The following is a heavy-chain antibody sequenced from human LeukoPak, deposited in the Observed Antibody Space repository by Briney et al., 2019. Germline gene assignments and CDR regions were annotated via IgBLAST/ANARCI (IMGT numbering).Heavy chain of an antibody. Sequence: SETLSLTCTVSGGSIRNYYWSWIRQSPGRGLEWIGDISNSGRTSYNPSLMSRVTISVDTSKNQFSLKLSSVTAADTAVYYCARGIAATFDYWGQGTLVTVSS. CDR3: ARGIAATFDY. CDR2: ISNSGRT. CDR1: GGSIRNYY. D-gene: IGHD6-13*01. J-gene: IGHJ4*02. V-gene: IGHV4-59*08.